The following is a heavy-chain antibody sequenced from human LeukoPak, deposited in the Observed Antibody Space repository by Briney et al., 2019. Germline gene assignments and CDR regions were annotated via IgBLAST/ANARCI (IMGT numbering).Heavy chain of an antibody. V-gene: IGHV1-69*01. D-gene: IGHD3-3*01. CDR2: IIPIFGTA. Sequence: ASVKVSCKASGGTFSSYAISWVRQAPGQGLEWMGGIIPIFGTANYAQKFQGRVTITADESTSTAYMELSSLRSDPTAVYYCARATLGVVPPRYYYYYYMDVWGKGTTVTVSS. J-gene: IGHJ6*03. CDR3: ARATLGVVPPRYYYYYYMDV. CDR1: GGTFSSYA.